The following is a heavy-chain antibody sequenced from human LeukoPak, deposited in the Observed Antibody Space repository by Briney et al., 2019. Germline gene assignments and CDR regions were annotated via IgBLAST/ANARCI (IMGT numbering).Heavy chain of an antibody. Sequence: PSETLSLTSTVSGGSISSFYWSWIRQPPGKGLEWIGYIYNSESTNYNPSLKSGVTISVDTSKNQFSLMLTSVTASDTAMYYCARHCSGGTCPLSFDAFDIWGQGTMVTVSS. CDR3: ARHCSGGTCPLSFDAFDI. J-gene: IGHJ3*02. CDR1: GGSISSFY. D-gene: IGHD2-15*01. V-gene: IGHV4-59*08. CDR2: IYNSEST.